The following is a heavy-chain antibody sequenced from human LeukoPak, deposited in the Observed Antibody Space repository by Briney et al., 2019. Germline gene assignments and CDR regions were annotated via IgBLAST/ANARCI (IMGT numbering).Heavy chain of an antibody. Sequence: SVKVSCKASGGTFSSYAISWVRPAPGQGLEWMGRIIPILGIANYAQKFQGRVTITADKSTSTAYMELSSLRSEDTAVYYCARGSSSWETFDYWGQGTLVTVSS. CDR2: IIPILGIA. J-gene: IGHJ4*02. CDR1: GGTFSSYA. CDR3: ARGSSSWETFDY. D-gene: IGHD6-13*01. V-gene: IGHV1-69*04.